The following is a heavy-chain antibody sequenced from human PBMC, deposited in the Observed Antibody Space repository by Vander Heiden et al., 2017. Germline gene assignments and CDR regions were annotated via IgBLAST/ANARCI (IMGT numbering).Heavy chain of an antibody. CDR3: ARSGRGATLYWYFDL. J-gene: IGHJ2*01. CDR1: GGSFSGYY. CDR2: INHSGST. V-gene: IGHV4-34*01. D-gene: IGHD1-26*01. Sequence: QVQLQQWGAGLLKPSETLSLTCAVYGGSFSGYYWSWLRQPPGKGLEWIGEINHSGSTNYNPSLKSRVTISVDTSKNQFSLKLSSVTAADTAVYYCARSGRGATLYWYFDLWGRGTLVTVSS.